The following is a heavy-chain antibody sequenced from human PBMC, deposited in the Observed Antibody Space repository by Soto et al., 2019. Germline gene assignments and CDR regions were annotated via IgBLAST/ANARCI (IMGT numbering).Heavy chain of an antibody. J-gene: IGHJ4*02. CDR2: INPSGGRS. CDR1: GGTFTSYY. D-gene: IGHD3-22*01. CDR3: AREETYYDSSGPIPHYFDY. V-gene: IGHV1-46*01. Sequence: ASVKVSFKASGGTFTSYYMHWVRQAPGQGLEWMGIINPSGGRSNYAQKFQGRVTMTRDTSTSTVYMELSSLRSEETAVYYCAREETYYDSSGPIPHYFDYWGQGTLVTVSS.